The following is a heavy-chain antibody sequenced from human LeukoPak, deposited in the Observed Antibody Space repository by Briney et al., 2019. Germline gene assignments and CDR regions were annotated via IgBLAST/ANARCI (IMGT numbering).Heavy chain of an antibody. Sequence: ASVKVSCKASGYTFTSYGISWVRQAPGQGLEWMGWISAYNGNTNYAQKLQGSVTMTTDTSTSTAYMELRSLRSDDTAVYYCARVNIVVVPAGKSETYYYYGMDVWGQGTTVTVSS. CDR1: GYTFTSYG. D-gene: IGHD2-2*01. J-gene: IGHJ6*02. V-gene: IGHV1-18*01. CDR3: ARVNIVVVPAGKSETYYYYGMDV. CDR2: ISAYNGNT.